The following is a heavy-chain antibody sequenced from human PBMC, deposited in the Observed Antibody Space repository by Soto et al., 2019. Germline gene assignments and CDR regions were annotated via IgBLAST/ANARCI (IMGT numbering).Heavy chain of an antibody. V-gene: IGHV1-69*06. J-gene: IGHJ4*02. D-gene: IGHD5-12*01. CDR2: LNPVFGAP. Sequence: QVQLVQSGAEVKKPGSSVKVSCRASGGTFGSSTISWVRQAPGQGLEWMGGLNPVFGAPNYAQKCQGRVTITADKSTSTAYMELRSLRSEDTAVYYCARGERATMAYFDCWGQGTQVTVSS. CDR1: GGTFGSST. CDR3: ARGERATMAYFDC.